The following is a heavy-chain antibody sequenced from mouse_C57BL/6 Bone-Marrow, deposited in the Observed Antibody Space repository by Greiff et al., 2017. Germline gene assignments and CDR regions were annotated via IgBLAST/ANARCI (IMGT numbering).Heavy chain of an antibody. CDR3: AREGLDWDVLWYFDV. Sequence: VKLQQPGAELVKPGASVKMSCKASGYTFTSYWITWVKQRPGQGLEWIGDIYPGSGSTNYNEKFKSKATLTVDTSSSTAYVQLSSLTSEDSAVYYCAREGLDWDVLWYFDVWGTGTTVTVSS. V-gene: IGHV1-55*01. J-gene: IGHJ1*03. D-gene: IGHD4-1*01. CDR2: IYPGSGST. CDR1: GYTFTSYW.